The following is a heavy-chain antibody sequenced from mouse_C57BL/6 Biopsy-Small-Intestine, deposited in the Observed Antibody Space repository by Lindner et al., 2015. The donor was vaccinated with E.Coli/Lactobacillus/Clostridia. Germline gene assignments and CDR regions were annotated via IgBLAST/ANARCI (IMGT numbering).Heavy chain of an antibody. D-gene: IGHD2-5*01. CDR3: TTWDYSNYGDY. V-gene: IGHV14-4*01. Sequence: VQLQESGAELVRPGASVKLSCTASGFNIKDDYMHWVKQRPEQGLEWIGWIDPENGDTEYASKFQGKATITADTSSNTAYLQLSSLTSEDTAVYYCTTWDYSNYGDYVGPRHHSHSLL. CDR1: GFNIKDDY. J-gene: IGHJ2*01. CDR2: IDPENGDT.